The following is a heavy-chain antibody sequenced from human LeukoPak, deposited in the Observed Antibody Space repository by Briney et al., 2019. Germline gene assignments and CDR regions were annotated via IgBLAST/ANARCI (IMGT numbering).Heavy chain of an antibody. D-gene: IGHD3-16*01. CDR2: IYTSGST. V-gene: IGHV4-61*02. CDR1: GGSISSGSYY. Sequence: SETLSLTCTVSGGSISSGSYYWSWIRQPAGKGLEWIGRIYTSGSTNYNPSLKSRVTISVDTSKNQFSLKLSSVTAADTAVYYCASRGRGGGRNQYGMDVWGQGTTVTVSS. CDR3: ASRGRGGGRNQYGMDV. J-gene: IGHJ6*02.